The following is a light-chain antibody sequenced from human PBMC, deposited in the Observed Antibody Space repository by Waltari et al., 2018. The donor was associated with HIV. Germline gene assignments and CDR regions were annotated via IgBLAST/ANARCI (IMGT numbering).Light chain of an antibody. Sequence: QSVLTQPPPGSAAQGQKVTIAVTVTTAHITNNDLSWHQQLPGTAPKLLIYDDNKRPSGIPDRFSGSKSGTSATLDITGLQSGDEADYYCGTWDTSLSAGVVFGGGTKLTVL. J-gene: IGLJ2*01. V-gene: IGLV1-51*01. CDR2: DDN. CDR1: TAHITNND. CDR3: GTWDTSLSAGVV.